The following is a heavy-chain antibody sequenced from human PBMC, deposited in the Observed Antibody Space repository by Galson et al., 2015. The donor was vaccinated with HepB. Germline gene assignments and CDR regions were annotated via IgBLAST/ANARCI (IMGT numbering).Heavy chain of an antibody. Sequence: SVKVSCKASGYTFSSYSITWVRQAPGQGLEWMGWISAYDGHTNYAQKVQGRVTMTTDTSTTTAYMELRSLRPDDTAVYYCARGALVAVVDATQNNWFDPWGQGTLVTVSS. CDR1: GYTFSSYS. V-gene: IGHV1-18*01. CDR3: ARGALVAVVDATQNNWFDP. CDR2: ISAYDGHT. D-gene: IGHD2-15*01. J-gene: IGHJ5*02.